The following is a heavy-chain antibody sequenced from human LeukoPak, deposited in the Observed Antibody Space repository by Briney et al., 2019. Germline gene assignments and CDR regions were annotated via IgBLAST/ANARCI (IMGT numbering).Heavy chain of an antibody. D-gene: IGHD1-26*01. Sequence: PSETLSLTCAVSGYSLGSGFYCGWVRQPPGKGLEWIGNMYHTGTIYYNPSLRSRLTISEDTSKSHFSLTVDSVTAADTAVYYCATGRYSGPVDYRGQGILVTVSS. J-gene: IGHJ4*02. V-gene: IGHV4-38-2*01. CDR1: GYSLGSGFY. CDR2: MYHTGTI. CDR3: ATGRYSGPVDY.